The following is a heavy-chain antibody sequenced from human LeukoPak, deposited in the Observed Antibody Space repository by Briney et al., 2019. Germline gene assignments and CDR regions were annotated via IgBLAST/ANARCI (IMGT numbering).Heavy chain of an antibody. CDR1: GFTFSSYG. CDR2: IWYDGSNK. J-gene: IGHJ4*02. D-gene: IGHD2-2*01. CDR3: AREEVPAASLDY. Sequence: GRSLRLSCAVSGFTFSSYGMHWVRQAPGKGLEWVAVIWYDGSNKYYADSVKGRFTISRDNSKNTLYLQMNSLRAEDTAVYYCAREEVPAASLDYWGQGTLVTVSS. V-gene: IGHV3-33*01.